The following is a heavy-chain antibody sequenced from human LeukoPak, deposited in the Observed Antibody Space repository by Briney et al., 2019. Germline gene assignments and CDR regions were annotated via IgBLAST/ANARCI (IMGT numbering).Heavy chain of an antibody. CDR2: ISGSGGST. D-gene: IGHD3-16*01. CDR1: GFTFSSYA. V-gene: IGHV3-23*01. CDR3: AKGPYDYVWGSYCPETYNWFDP. J-gene: IGHJ5*02. Sequence: GGSLRLSCAASGFTFSSYAMSWVRQAPGKGLEWVSAISGSGGSTYYADSVKGRFTISRDNSENTLYLQMNSLRAEDTAVYYCAKGPYDYVWGSYCPETYNWFDPWGQGTLVTVSS.